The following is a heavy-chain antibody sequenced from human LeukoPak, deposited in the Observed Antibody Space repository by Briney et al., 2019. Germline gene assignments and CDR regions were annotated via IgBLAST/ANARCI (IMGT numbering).Heavy chain of an antibody. D-gene: IGHD4-11*01. Sequence: PSETLSLTCRVSGYSISRGFYWGWIRQPPGKGLEWIGTIYHSGSTYYSPSLRSRVSISMDASKNHFSLTLTSVTAADTAVYYCARSYGDYIWYFDPWGRGTLVTVSS. J-gene: IGHJ2*01. CDR3: ARSYGDYIWYFDP. CDR1: GYSISRGFY. CDR2: IYHSGST. V-gene: IGHV4-38-2*02.